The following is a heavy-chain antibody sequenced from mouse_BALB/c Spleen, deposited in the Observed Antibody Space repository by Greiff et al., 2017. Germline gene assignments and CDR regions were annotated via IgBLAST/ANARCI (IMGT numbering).Heavy chain of an antibody. V-gene: IGHV3-2*02. CDR1: GYSITSDYA. CDR2: ISYSGST. D-gene: IGHD1-2*01. Sequence: EVKLVESGPGLVKPSQSLSLTCTVTGYSITSDYAWNWIRQFPGNKLEWMGYISYSGSTSYNPSLKSRISITRDTSKNQFFLQLNSVTTEDTATYYCARSALLRVRGAMDYWGQGTSVTVSS. CDR3: ARSALLRVRGAMDY. J-gene: IGHJ4*01.